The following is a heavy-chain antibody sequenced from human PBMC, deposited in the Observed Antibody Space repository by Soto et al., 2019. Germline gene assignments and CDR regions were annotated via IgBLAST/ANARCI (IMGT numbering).Heavy chain of an antibody. CDR2: INSDGSST. J-gene: IGHJ4*02. CDR3: ALSHTVTTDY. D-gene: IGHD4-17*01. V-gene: IGHV3-74*01. Sequence: EVQLVESGGGLVQPGGSLRLSCAASGLTISSYCMHWVRQAPGKGLVWVSRINSDGSSTSYADSVKGRFTISRDNAKNTLYLQMNSLRAEDTAVYYCALSHTVTTDYWGQGTLVTVSS. CDR1: GLTISSYC.